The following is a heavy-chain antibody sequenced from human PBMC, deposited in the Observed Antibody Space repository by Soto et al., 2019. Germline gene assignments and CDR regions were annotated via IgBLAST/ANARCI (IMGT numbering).Heavy chain of an antibody. CDR3: ARDSGQDYYGPGSYTPLDAFDI. CDR2: IYYSGST. J-gene: IGHJ3*02. V-gene: IGHV4-31*03. Sequence: SETLSLTCTVSGGSISSGGYYWSWIRQHPGKGLEWIGYIYYSGSTYYNPSLKSRVTISVDTSKNQFSLKLSSVTAADTAVYYCARDSGQDYYGPGSYTPLDAFDIWGQGTMVTVSS. CDR1: GGSISSGGYY. D-gene: IGHD3-10*01.